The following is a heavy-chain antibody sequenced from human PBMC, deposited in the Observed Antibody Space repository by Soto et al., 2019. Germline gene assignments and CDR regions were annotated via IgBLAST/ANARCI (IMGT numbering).Heavy chain of an antibody. D-gene: IGHD1-20*01. V-gene: IGHV1-24*01. CDR3: ATIPITGTPFDY. CDR2: FDPEDGET. J-gene: IGHJ4*02. Sequence: ASVKVSCKVSGYTLTELSMHWVRQAPGKGLEWMGGFDPEDGETIYAQKFQGRVTMTEDTSTDTAYMELSSLRSEDTAVYYCATIPITGTPFDYWGQGTLVTVSS. CDR1: GYTLTELS.